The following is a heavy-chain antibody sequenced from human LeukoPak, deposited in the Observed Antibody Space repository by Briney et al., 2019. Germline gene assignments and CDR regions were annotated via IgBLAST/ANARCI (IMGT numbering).Heavy chain of an antibody. CDR3: AREIVGYDAFDI. D-gene: IGHD1-1*01. CDR2: ISPTGSTT. J-gene: IGHJ3*02. V-gene: IGHV3-74*01. Sequence: GGSLRLSCTASGFSFSGHWMHWARQLPGKGLVWVSRISPTGSTTSYADSVKGRFTVSRDNAKNSLYLQMNNLRVDDTALYYCAREIVGYDAFDIWGQGTMVTVSS. CDR1: GFSFSGHW.